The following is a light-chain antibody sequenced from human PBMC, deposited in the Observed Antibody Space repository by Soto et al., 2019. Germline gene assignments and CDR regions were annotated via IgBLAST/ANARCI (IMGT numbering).Light chain of an antibody. J-gene: IGLJ1*01. V-gene: IGLV2-14*01. Sequence: QSALTQPASVSGSPGQSITISCTGTSSDVGRYNHVSWYQHHPGKAPKLLISEVSKRPSGVSNRFSGSKSDYTASLTISGLQAEDEADYYCNSHTSGDFRVFGTGIKLTVL. CDR1: SSDVGRYNH. CDR2: EVS. CDR3: NSHTSGDFRV.